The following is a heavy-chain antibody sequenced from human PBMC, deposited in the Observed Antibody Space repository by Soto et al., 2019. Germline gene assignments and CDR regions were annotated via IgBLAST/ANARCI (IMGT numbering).Heavy chain of an antibody. CDR1: GYTFTSYD. CDR2: MNPNSGNT. J-gene: IGHJ4*02. CDR3: ARGVVRGPHLPHGY. Sequence: QVKLVQSGAEVKKPGASVKVSGKASGYTFTSYDINWVRQATGQGLEWMGWMNPNSGNTGYAQKFQGRVTMTRNTSISPAYMELSSLRSEDTAVYYCARGVVRGPHLPHGYWGQGTLVTVSS. V-gene: IGHV1-8*01. D-gene: IGHD3-10*01.